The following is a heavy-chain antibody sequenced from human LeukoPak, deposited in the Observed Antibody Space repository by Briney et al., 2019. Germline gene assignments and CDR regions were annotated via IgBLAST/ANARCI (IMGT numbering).Heavy chain of an antibody. V-gene: IGHV3-66*04. D-gene: IGHD1-1*01. CDR2: IYSGGIT. Sequence: GGSLRLSCAASGLTVSSNYMSWVRQAPGKGLEWVSVIYSGGITYYADSMKGRFTISRDNSKNTLYLQMNSLRAEDTAVYYCALQRPLKGVWGQGTTVTVSS. CDR3: ALQRPLKGV. CDR1: GLTVSSNY. J-gene: IGHJ6*02.